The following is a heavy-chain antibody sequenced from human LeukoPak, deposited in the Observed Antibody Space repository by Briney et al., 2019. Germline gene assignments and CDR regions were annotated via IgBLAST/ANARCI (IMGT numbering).Heavy chain of an antibody. D-gene: IGHD3-22*01. Sequence: SQTLSLTCTVSGGSISSGSYYWSWIRQPAGKGLEWIGYFYHSGGTNYNPSFGSRLTISINTSRRQVSLTLRSVTPADSAVYYCARLSGYYGYVNLWGRGTLVTVSS. CDR3: ARLSGYYGYVNL. CDR2: FYHSGGT. CDR1: GGSISSGSYY. J-gene: IGHJ5*02. V-gene: IGHV4-61*10.